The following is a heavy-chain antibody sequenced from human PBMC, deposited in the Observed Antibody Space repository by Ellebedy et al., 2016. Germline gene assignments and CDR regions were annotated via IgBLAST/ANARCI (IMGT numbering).Heavy chain of an antibody. CDR3: ARAGPGGYESPD. D-gene: IGHD5-12*01. CDR2: VWSGVGNK. CDR1: GFSFTESG. Sequence: GGSLRLXXDASGFSFTESGMHWVRQAPGKGLEWVAVVWSGVGNKYYAASVKGRFTISRDNSENRVYLLMNSLRGEDTALYYYARAGPGGYESPDWGQGTLVNVSS. J-gene: IGHJ4*02. V-gene: IGHV3-33*08.